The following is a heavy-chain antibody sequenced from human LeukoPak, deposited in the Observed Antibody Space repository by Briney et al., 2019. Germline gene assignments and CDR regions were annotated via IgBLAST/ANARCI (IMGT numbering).Heavy chain of an antibody. CDR2: IYYSGNT. D-gene: IGHD4-11*01. V-gene: IGHV4-59*01. CDR3: ARAIYSNYMYYFDY. J-gene: IGHJ4*02. CDR1: GVSISSYH. Sequence: SETLSLTCTVSGVSISSYHWSWIRQPPGKGLEWIGYIYYSGNTNYNPPLKSRVTISVDTSKNQFSLKLSSVTAADTAVYYCARAIYSNYMYYFDYWGQGTLVTVSS.